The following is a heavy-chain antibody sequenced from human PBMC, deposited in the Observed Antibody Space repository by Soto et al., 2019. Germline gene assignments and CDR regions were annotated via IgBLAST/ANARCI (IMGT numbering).Heavy chain of an antibody. V-gene: IGHV4-31*03. CDR2: IYYSGNT. J-gene: IGHJ4*02. CDR1: GGSISSGDYY. D-gene: IGHD1-20*01. Sequence: SETLSLTCTVSGGSISSGDYYWTWIRQHPGKGLEWIGYIYYSGNTYYNPSLKSRLTISVDTSKNQFSLKVNSVTAADTAVYYCARGLSTYNWNYFDYWGQGMLVTVS. CDR3: ARGLSTYNWNYFDY.